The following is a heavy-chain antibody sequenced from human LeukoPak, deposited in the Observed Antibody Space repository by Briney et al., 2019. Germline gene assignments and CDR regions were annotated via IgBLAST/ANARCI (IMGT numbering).Heavy chain of an antibody. CDR3: ARGADNYSNSYHYYYYMDV. J-gene: IGHJ6*03. CDR2: IYTSGST. D-gene: IGHD4-11*01. CDR1: GGSISSYY. Sequence: SETLSLTCTVSGGSISSYYWSWIRQPPGKGLEWIWYIYTSGSTNYNPSLKSRVTISVDTSKNQFSLKLSSVTAADTAVYYCARGADNYSNSYHYYYYMDVWGKGTTVTVSS. V-gene: IGHV4-4*09.